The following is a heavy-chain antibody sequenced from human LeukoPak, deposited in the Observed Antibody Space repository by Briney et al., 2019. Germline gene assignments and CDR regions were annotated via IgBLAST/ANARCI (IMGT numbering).Heavy chain of an antibody. CDR2: ISTSSSYI. V-gene: IGHV3-21*01. D-gene: IGHD1-26*01. Sequence: GGSLRLSCAASGFTFSSYSMNWVRQAPGKGLEWVSSISTSSSYIYYTDSVKGRFTISRDNARNSLYLQMNSLRAEDTAVYYCARVSRGKWELLGAHDFWGQGTLVTVSS. J-gene: IGHJ4*02. CDR1: GFTFSSYS. CDR3: ARVSRGKWELLGAHDF.